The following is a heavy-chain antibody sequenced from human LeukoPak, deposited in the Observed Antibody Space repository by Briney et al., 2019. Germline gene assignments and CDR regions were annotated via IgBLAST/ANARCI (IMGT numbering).Heavy chain of an antibody. Sequence: PSETLSLTCSVSGGSISSSSYYWGWIRQPPGKGLEWIGEINHSGSTNYNPSLKSRVTISVDTSKNQFSLKLSSVTAADTAVYYCARGRTTFWVVAATKTYYFDYWGQGTLVTVSS. J-gene: IGHJ4*02. CDR1: GGSISSSSYY. CDR3: ARGRTTFWVVAATKTYYFDY. CDR2: INHSGST. V-gene: IGHV4-39*07. D-gene: IGHD2-15*01.